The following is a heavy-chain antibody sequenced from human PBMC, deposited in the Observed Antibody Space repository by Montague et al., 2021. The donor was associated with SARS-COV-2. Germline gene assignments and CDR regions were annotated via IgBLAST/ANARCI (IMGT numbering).Heavy chain of an antibody. CDR3: ARPSYYDILTGNGGLEY. V-gene: IGHV3-30*04. Sequence: SLRLSCAASKFFFSSYALHWVRQAPGKGLEWVAVISYVGSNQYYADSVKGRFTISRDNSKNTLYLQMSSLRAEDTAVYYCARPSYYDILTGNGGLEYWGQGTLVTVSS. J-gene: IGHJ4*02. CDR1: KFFFSSYA. CDR2: ISYVGSNQ. D-gene: IGHD3-9*01.